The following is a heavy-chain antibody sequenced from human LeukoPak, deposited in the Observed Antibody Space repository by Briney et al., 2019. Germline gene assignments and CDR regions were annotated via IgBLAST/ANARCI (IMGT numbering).Heavy chain of an antibody. CDR3: ARGGGLDV. Sequence: PGGSLRLSCAASGFTFSSYWMNWDRQAQGKGLEWVASINHNGNVNYYVDSVKGRFTISRDNAKNSLYLQMSNLRAEDTAVYFCARGGGLDVWGQGATVTVSS. D-gene: IGHD3-16*01. J-gene: IGHJ6*02. V-gene: IGHV3-7*03. CDR2: INHNGNVN. CDR1: GFTFSSYW.